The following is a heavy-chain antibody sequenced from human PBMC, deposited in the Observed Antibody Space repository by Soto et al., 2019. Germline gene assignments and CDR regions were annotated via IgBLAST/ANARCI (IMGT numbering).Heavy chain of an antibody. D-gene: IGHD4-4*01. Sequence: QVQLVQSGAEVKKPGSSVTLSCKASGGTFRSSTISWVRQAPGQGLEWMGGIIPIFPTPDYAQKFQDRVNITANESASTAYMDLSSLTSEDTAVYYCARDRDRLQLGGNYYYIMDVWGQGTTVTVSS. V-gene: IGHV1-69*12. CDR1: GGTFRSST. CDR3: ARDRDRLQLGGNYYYIMDV. J-gene: IGHJ6*02. CDR2: IIPIFPTP.